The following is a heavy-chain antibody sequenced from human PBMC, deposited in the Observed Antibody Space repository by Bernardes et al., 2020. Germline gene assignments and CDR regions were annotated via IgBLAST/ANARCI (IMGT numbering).Heavy chain of an antibody. CDR2: INWNSDNI. CDR1: GFALGDYG. J-gene: IGHJ4*02. Sequence: GGSLRLSCAASGFALGDYGMHWVRQAPGKGLEWVSGINWNSDNIRYADSVKGRFTISRDNAKNSLSLQMNSLRAEDTALYFCAKDLTGYYTAFDYWGQGILVTVSS. CDR3: AKDLTGYYTAFDY. V-gene: IGHV3-9*01. D-gene: IGHD3-9*01.